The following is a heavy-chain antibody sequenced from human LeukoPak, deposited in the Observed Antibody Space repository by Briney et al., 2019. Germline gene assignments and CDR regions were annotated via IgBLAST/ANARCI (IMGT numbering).Heavy chain of an antibody. CDR2: INWNGGST. D-gene: IGHD3-22*01. Sequence: GGSLRLSCAASGFTFDDYGMSWVRQAPGKGLEWVSGINWNGGSTGYADSVKGRFTISRDNAKNSLYLQMNSLRAEDTAVYYCARAGYDSSGYSYDAFDIWGQGTMVTVSS. CDR1: GFTFDDYG. V-gene: IGHV3-20*04. J-gene: IGHJ3*02. CDR3: ARAGYDSSGYSYDAFDI.